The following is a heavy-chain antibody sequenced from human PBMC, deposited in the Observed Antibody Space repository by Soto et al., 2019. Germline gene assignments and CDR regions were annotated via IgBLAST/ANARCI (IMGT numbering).Heavy chain of an antibody. J-gene: IGHJ6*03. CDR2: IYSGGST. V-gene: IGHV3-66*01. D-gene: IGHD2-15*01. CDR3: ARAYCSGGSCYSVLLGYYYYYMDV. Sequence: EVQLVESGGGLVQPGGSLRLSCAASGFTVSSNYMSWVRQAPGKGLEWVSVIYSGGSTYYADSVKGRFTISRDNSKNTLYLQMNSLRAEDTAVYYCARAYCSGGSCYSVLLGYYYYYMDVWGKGTTVTVSS. CDR1: GFTVSSNY.